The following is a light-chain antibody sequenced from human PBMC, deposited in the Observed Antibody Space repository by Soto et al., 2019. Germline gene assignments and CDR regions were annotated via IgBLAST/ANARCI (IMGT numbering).Light chain of an antibody. V-gene: IGKV3-15*01. J-gene: IGKJ2*01. CDR1: QSVSSN. CDR2: GAS. Sequence: EIVMTQSPATLSVSPGERATLSCRASQSVSSNLACYQQKPGQAPSLLIYGASTWATGIPARFSGSASGTEFNPTISSLQAEDFAVYYCQQYNNWPLYTFGQGTTLQIK. CDR3: QQYNNWPLYT.